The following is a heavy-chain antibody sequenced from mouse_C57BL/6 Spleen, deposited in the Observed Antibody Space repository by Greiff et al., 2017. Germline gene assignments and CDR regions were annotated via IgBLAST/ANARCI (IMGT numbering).Heavy chain of an antibody. CDR1: GYTFTSYW. V-gene: IGHV1-72*01. J-gene: IGHJ2*01. Sequence: QQSCKASGYTFTSYWMHWGKQRPGRGLEWIGRIDPNSGGTKYNEKFKSKATLTVDKPSSTAYMQLSSLTSEDSAVYYCARLVPFFDYWGQGTTLTVSS. CDR2: IDPNSGGT. CDR3: ARLVPFFDY. D-gene: IGHD1-1*02.